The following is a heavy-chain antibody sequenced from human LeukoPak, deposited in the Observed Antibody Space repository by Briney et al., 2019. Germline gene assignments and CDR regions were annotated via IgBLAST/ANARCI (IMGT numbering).Heavy chain of an antibody. D-gene: IGHD6-19*01. J-gene: IGHJ4*02. CDR3: ASPFTRSGWRPFDY. V-gene: IGHV1-2*02. CDR1: GYTFTGYY. CDR2: INPNSGGT. Sequence: ASVKVSCKASGYTFTGYYMHWVRQAPGQGLEWMGWINPNSGGTNYAQKFQGRVTMTRDTSISTAYMELSRLRSDDTAVYYCASPFTRSGWRPFDYWGQGTLVTVSS.